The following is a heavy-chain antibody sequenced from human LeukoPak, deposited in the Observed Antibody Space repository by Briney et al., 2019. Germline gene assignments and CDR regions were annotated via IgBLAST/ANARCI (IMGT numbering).Heavy chain of an antibody. V-gene: IGHV4-59*01. Sequence: SETLSLTCTVSGGSISYFYWTWIRQSPGKGLEWIGYINNSGSTKYNPSLKSRATILLDTSKTQFSLGLTSVTAADTALYYCARASYTSGWMPFDFWGHGTLVTASS. CDR3: ARASYTSGWMPFDF. CDR2: INNSGST. CDR1: GGSISYFY. D-gene: IGHD6-19*01. J-gene: IGHJ4*01.